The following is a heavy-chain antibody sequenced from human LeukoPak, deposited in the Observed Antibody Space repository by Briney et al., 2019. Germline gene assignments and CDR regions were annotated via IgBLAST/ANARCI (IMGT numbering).Heavy chain of an antibody. CDR3: AKAEPYYDAVWGTYRDVFDV. CDR2: ISYDGSNK. D-gene: IGHD3-16*02. J-gene: IGHJ3*01. CDR1: GFTFSSYA. Sequence: PGRSLRLSCAASGFTFSSYAMHWVRQAPGKGLEWVAVISYDGSNKYYADSVKGRFTISRDNSKNTVSLQMNSLRVEDTAIYYCAKAEPYYDAVWGTYRDVFDVWGQGTMVTVSS. V-gene: IGHV3-30-3*01.